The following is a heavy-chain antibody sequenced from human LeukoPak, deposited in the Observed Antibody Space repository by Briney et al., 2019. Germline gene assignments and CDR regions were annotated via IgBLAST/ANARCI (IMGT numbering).Heavy chain of an antibody. CDR2: INPNSGGT. V-gene: IGHV1-2*02. CDR3: ARLASPHTILSDYYFDY. Sequence: ASVKVSCKASGYTFTGYYMHWVRQAPGQGLEWMGWINPNSGGTNYAQKFQGRVTMTRDTSISTAYMELSRLRSDDTAVYYCARLASPHTILSDYYFDYWGQGTLVTVSS. J-gene: IGHJ4*02. CDR1: GYTFTGYY. D-gene: IGHD3-9*01.